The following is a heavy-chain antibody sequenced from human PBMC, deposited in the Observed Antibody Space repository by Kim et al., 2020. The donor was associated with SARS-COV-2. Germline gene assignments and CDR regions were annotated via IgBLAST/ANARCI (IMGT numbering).Heavy chain of an antibody. CDR3: ARERFDYDILTGYPPNGMDV. Sequence: GGSLRLSCAASGFTFSSYAMHWVRQAPGKGLEWVAVISYDGSNKYYADSVKGRFTISRDNSKNTLYLQMNSLRAEDTAVYYCARERFDYDILTGYPPNGMDVWGQGTTVTVSS. V-gene: IGHV3-30-3*01. CDR2: ISYDGSNK. CDR1: GFTFSSYA. J-gene: IGHJ6*02. D-gene: IGHD3-9*01.